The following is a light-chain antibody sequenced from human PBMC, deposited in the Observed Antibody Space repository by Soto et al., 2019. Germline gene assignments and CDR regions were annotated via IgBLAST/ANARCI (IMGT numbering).Light chain of an antibody. CDR1: QSISRW. Sequence: DIQMTQSPSTLSASVGDRVTMTCRAIQSISRWLAWFQQKPGKAPRMLIFNADTLERGVPSRFSGSGYGTEFTLTISSLQPDDFATYYCQQYNNYLTWSFGQGTKVDIK. V-gene: IGKV1-5*01. CDR2: NAD. CDR3: QQYNNYLTWS. J-gene: IGKJ1*01.